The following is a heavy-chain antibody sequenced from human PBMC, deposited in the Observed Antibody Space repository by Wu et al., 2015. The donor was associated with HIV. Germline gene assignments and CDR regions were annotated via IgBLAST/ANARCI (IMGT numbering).Heavy chain of an antibody. V-gene: IGHV1-18*01. Sequence: QVQLVQSGAEVKKPGASVKVSCKASGYTFTSYGISWVRQAPGQGLEWMGWISAYNGNTNYAQKLQGRVTMTTDTSTSTAYMELRSLRSDDTAVYYCARDCSGGSCYSFWNYYYGMDVWGQRTTVTVSS. J-gene: IGHJ6*02. CDR2: ISAYNGNT. D-gene: IGHD2-15*01. CDR1: GYTFTSYG. CDR3: ARDCSGGSCYSFWNYYYGMDV.